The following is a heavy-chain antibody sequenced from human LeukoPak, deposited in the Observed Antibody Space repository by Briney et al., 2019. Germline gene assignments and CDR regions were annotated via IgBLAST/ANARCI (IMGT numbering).Heavy chain of an antibody. V-gene: IGHV4-59*12. D-gene: IGHD3-9*01. J-gene: IGHJ5*02. CDR3: ARGRYSNWFDP. CDR1: GGSISSYY. Sequence: PSETLSLTCTVSGGSISSYYWSWIRQPPGKGLEWIGYIYYSGSTNYNPSLKGRVTISVDTSKNQFSLKLSSVTAADTAVYYCARGRYSNWFDPWGQGTLVTVSS. CDR2: IYYSGST.